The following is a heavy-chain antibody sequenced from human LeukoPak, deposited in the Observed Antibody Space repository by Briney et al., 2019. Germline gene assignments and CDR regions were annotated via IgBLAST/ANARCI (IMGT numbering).Heavy chain of an antibody. CDR2: IIPIFGTA. J-gene: IGHJ4*02. CDR3: ATIELRNFDWLVFDY. V-gene: IGHV1-69*06. D-gene: IGHD3-9*01. Sequence: GASVKVSCKASGGTFSSYAISWVRQAPGQGLEWMGGIIPIFGTANYAQKFQGRVTMTEDTSTHTAYMELTGLRSDDTAVYYCATIELRNFDWLVFDYWGQGTLVSVSS. CDR1: GGTFSSYA.